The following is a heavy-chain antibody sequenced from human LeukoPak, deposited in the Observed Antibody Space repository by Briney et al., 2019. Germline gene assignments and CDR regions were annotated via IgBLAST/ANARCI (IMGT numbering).Heavy chain of an antibody. CDR3: ARRRNVFDI. CDR1: GGSISSYY. J-gene: IGHJ3*02. CDR2: IYTSGST. V-gene: IGHV4-4*09. Sequence: SETLSLTCTVSGGSISSYYWSWIRQPPGKGLEWIGYIYTSGSTNYNPSLKSRVTISVDTSKNQFSLKLSSVTAADTAVYYFARRRNVFDIWGQGTMVTVSS.